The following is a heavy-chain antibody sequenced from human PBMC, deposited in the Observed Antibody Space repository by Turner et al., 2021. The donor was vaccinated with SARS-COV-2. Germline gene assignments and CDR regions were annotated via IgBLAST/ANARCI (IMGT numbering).Heavy chain of an antibody. J-gene: IGHJ6*02. D-gene: IGHD6-19*01. V-gene: IGHV1-24*01. CDR1: GYTLIELS. Sequence: QVQLVQSGAEVKKPGASVKVSCKVSGYTLIELSMHWVRQAPGKGLEWMGGFDPEDAETIYAQKFQGRVTMTEDTSTDTAYMELSSLRSEDTAVYYFATVFAVAGLSYNMDVWGQGTTVTVSS. CDR2: FDPEDAET. CDR3: ATVFAVAGLSYNMDV.